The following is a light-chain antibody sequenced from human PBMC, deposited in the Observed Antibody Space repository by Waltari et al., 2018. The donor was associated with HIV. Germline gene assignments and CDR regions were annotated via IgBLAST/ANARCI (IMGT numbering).Light chain of an antibody. Sequence: QSVLTQPPSVSGAPGQRVTISCTGTSSNIGAGYDVHWYQQLPGSAPKVLIYGNTFRPAGVPDRFSGSKSGTSASLAITGLQAEDEAVYYCQSYDRSLSGSVFGGGTTLTVL. CDR1: SSNIGAGYD. J-gene: IGLJ2*01. CDR2: GNT. CDR3: QSYDRSLSGSV. V-gene: IGLV1-40*01.